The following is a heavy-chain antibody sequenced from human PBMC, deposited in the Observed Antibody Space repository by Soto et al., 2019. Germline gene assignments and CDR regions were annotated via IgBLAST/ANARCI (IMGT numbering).Heavy chain of an antibody. CDR2: IYHSGST. D-gene: IGHD2-2*01. J-gene: IGHJ4*02. CDR1: SGSISSSNW. Sequence: SETLSLTCAVSSGSISSSNWWSWVRQPPGKGLEWIGEIYHSGSTNYNPSLKSRVTISVDKSKNQFSLKLSSVTAADTAVYYCARRVVPAAMMEPYFDYWGQGTLVTVSS. V-gene: IGHV4-4*02. CDR3: ARRVVPAAMMEPYFDY.